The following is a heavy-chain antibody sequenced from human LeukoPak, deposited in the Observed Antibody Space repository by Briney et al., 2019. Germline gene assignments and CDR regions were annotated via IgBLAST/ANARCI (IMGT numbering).Heavy chain of an antibody. Sequence: GGSLRLSCAASGFTFSSYAMSWVRQAPGKGLEWVSAISGSGGSAYYADSVKGRFTISRDNSKNTLYLQMNSLRAEDTAVYYCAKLMDYDISTGYSRTHSFDYWGQGTLVTVSS. CDR1: GFTFSSYA. V-gene: IGHV3-23*01. CDR3: AKLMDYDISTGYSRTHSFDY. J-gene: IGHJ4*02. CDR2: ISGSGGSA. D-gene: IGHD3-9*01.